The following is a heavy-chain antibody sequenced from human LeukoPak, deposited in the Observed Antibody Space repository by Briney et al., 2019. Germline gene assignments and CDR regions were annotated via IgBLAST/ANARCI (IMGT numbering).Heavy chain of an antibody. CDR2: INSDGSST. D-gene: IGHD6-13*01. Sequence: GGSLRLSCAASGFTFSSYWMHWVRQVPGKGLVWVSRINSDGSSTSYADSVKGRFTISRDNAKNTLYVQMNSLRAEDTAVYYCAKDLGGPSSPLDYWGQGTLVTVSS. J-gene: IGHJ4*02. CDR1: GFTFSSYW. V-gene: IGHV3-74*01. CDR3: AKDLGGPSSPLDY.